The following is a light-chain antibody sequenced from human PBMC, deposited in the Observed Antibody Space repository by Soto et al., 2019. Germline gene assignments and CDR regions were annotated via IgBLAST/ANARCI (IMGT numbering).Light chain of an antibody. CDR1: QSVNNN. CDR3: QQYNNRPQT. Sequence: ETVMTQSPATLSVSPGERATLSCRASQSVNNNLAWYHQKPGQAPRLLIYGASTRATGIPARFSGSGSGTEFTLTISDLQSEDFAVYYCQQYNNRPQTFGQGTKLEIK. V-gene: IGKV3-15*01. CDR2: GAS. J-gene: IGKJ2*01.